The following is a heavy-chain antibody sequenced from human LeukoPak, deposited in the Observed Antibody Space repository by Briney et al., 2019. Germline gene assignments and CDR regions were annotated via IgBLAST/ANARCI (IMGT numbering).Heavy chain of an antibody. D-gene: IGHD2-8*01. J-gene: IGHJ5*02. CDR3: TRDVIMGYQQGYFDP. V-gene: IGHV1-2*02. CDR2: MKPKTGDT. Sequence: ASVTVSCKASGYTFIYYYIHWVRQPPAPGHERKGWMKPKTGDTRYEEKFQGRVAMTRETSITTAYMELSGLNSDDTAMYFCTRDVIMGYQQGYFDPWGQGTLVTVSS. CDR1: GYTFIYYY.